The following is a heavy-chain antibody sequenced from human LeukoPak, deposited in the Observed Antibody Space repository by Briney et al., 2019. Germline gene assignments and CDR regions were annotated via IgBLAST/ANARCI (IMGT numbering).Heavy chain of an antibody. J-gene: IGHJ6*03. CDR3: ARTTEGGYTYDYFYYYYMDV. Sequence: PSETLSLTCTVSGDSINTFYWSWIRQPAGKGLEWIGRIYTSGTTNYNPTLKSRVTISVGTSKNQFSLKLTSVTAADTAVYYCARTTEGGYTYDYFYYYYMDVWGKGTTVTISS. CDR2: IYTSGTT. D-gene: IGHD5-18*01. V-gene: IGHV4-4*07. CDR1: GDSINTFY.